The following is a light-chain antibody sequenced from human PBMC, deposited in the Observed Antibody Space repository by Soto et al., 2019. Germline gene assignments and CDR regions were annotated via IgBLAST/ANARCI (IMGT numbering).Light chain of an antibody. CDR2: SVY. CDR1: RTDVDCYDY. V-gene: IGLV2-14*03. CDR3: TSYTSSTPFYV. J-gene: IGLJ1*01. Sequence: SVLTQPAPVARSPGSSIAISCPADRTDVDCYDYLFWYQLHPAQAPQLITYSVYNLPSGVSLRFSGSMSGDTASLTISGLQAEDWADYYCTSYTSSTPFYVFGTGTKVTVL.